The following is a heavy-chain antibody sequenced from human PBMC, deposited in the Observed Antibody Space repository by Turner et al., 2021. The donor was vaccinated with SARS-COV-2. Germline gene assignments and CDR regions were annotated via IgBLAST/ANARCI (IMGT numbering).Heavy chain of an antibody. CDR2: INPSSGGT. V-gene: IGHV1-2*02. J-gene: IGHJ3*02. D-gene: IGHD1-26*01. CDR1: GYTFTDYY. Sequence: VQLVQSGAEVKRTGASVKVPCQASGYTFTDYYVHWIRQAPGQSLECMGWINPSSGGTDYAQKFQVRVTMTRDTSISTAYMELSRLRSDDTAVYYCARPLSVDDAFDIWGQGTMVTVSS. CDR3: ARPLSVDDAFDI.